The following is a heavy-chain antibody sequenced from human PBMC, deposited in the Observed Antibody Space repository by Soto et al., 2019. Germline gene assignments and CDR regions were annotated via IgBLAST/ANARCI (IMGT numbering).Heavy chain of an antibody. Sequence: EVQLAESGGGLAQPGGSLRLSCAASGFTLSGFAMDWVRQAPGKGLEYVSGISSNGVGTYYANSVQGRFTISRDNSKNTVYLQMGSLRPEDMAVYYCARRARPDFYYMDVWGKGTTVTVS. D-gene: IGHD6-6*01. CDR2: ISSNGVGT. V-gene: IGHV3-64*01. CDR1: GFTLSGFA. J-gene: IGHJ6*03. CDR3: ARRARPDFYYMDV.